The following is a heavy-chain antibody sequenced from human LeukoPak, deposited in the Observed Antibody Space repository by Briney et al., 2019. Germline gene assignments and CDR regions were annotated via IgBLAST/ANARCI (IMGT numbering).Heavy chain of an antibody. Sequence: SEALSLTCAVYGGSFSGYYWSWIRQPPGNGLEWIGEINHSGSTNYDPSLKSRVTISVDTSKNQFSLKLSSVTAADTAAYYCARERGIAVANAFDIWGQGTMVTVSS. D-gene: IGHD6-19*01. CDR3: ARERGIAVANAFDI. CDR2: INHSGST. CDR1: GGSFSGYY. V-gene: IGHV4-34*01. J-gene: IGHJ3*02.